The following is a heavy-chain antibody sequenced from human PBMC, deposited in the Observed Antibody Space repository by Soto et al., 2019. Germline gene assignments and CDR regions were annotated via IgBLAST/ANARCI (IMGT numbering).Heavy chain of an antibody. CDR3: ARRDDSEAFDI. CDR1: GLSVSWEY. Sequence: EVQLVESGGGLFLPGASLRISCAGSGLSVSWEYISWVRQPPGKGLEWVSIIYRGGGTYYADSAKGRCIISRDASKNMVFLQVNNLRAEDTATYYCARRDDSEAFDIWGQGTTVTVSS. D-gene: IGHD5-18*01. J-gene: IGHJ3*02. V-gene: IGHV3-53*01. CDR2: IYRGGGT.